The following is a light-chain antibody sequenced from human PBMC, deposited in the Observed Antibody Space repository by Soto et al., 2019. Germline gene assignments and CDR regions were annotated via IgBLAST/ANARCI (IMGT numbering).Light chain of an antibody. CDR2: GAS. J-gene: IGKJ1*01. Sequence: ETVLTQSPGTLSLSPGERATLSCRASQSVSSSYLAWYHQKPGRAPRLLMYGASSRAADIPDRFSGSGSGTDFTLTISRLEPEDFAVYYCQQYGSSMWTFGQGTKVEIK. CDR3: QQYGSSMWT. CDR1: QSVSSSY. V-gene: IGKV3-20*01.